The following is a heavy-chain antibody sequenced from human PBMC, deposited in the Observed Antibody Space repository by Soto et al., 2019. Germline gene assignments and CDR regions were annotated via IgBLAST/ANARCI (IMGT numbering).Heavy chain of an antibody. V-gene: IGHV3-23*01. CDR3: AKSRDIMVYANWFDP. CDR2: ISGSGGST. D-gene: IGHD2-8*01. Sequence: PGGSLRLSCAASGFTFNTYAMSWVRQAPGKGLEWVSAISGSGGSTYYADSVKGRFTISRDNSKNTLYLQMNSLRAEDTAVYYCAKSRDIMVYANWFDPWGQGALVTVSS. CDR1: GFTFNTYA. J-gene: IGHJ5*02.